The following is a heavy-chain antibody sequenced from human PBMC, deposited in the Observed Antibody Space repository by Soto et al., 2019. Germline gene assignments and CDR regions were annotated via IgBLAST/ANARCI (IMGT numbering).Heavy chain of an antibody. J-gene: IGHJ6*02. Sequence: QVQLVESGGGVVQPGRSLRLSCAASGFTFSSYAMHWVRQAPGKGLEWVAVISYDGSNKYYADSVKGRFTISRDNSKNTLYLQMNSLRAEDTAVYYCARELPTGDDYGVDVWGQGTTVTVSS. D-gene: IGHD7-27*01. CDR3: ARELPTGDDYGVDV. V-gene: IGHV3-30-3*01. CDR2: ISYDGSNK. CDR1: GFTFSSYA.